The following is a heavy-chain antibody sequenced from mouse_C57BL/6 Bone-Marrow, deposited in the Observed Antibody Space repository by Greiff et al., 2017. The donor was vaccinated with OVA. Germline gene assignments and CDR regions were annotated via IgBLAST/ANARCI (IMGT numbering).Heavy chain of an antibody. CDR2: IRNKANGYTT. CDR3: ARLPLGYDYFDY. D-gene: IGHD2-14*01. CDR1: GFTFTDYY. J-gene: IGHJ2*01. V-gene: IGHV7-3*01. Sequence: EVKVVESGGGLVQPGGSLSLSCAASGFTFTDYYMSWVRQPPGKALEWLGFIRNKANGYTTEYSATVKGRFTIYRDNYQSILYLQMNALRAEVSSTYYCARLPLGYDYFDYWGQGTTLTVSS.